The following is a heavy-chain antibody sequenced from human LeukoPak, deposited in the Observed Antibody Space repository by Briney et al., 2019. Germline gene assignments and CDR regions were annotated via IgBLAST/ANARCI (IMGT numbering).Heavy chain of an antibody. J-gene: IGHJ4*02. CDR1: GYTFTSYA. D-gene: IGHD2-15*01. CDR2: INTNTGNP. CDR3: ARDCRGGSCYYLFDY. Sequence: ASVKLSCKASGYTFTSYAMNWVRQAPGQGLERMGWINTNTGNPTYAQGFTGRFVFSLDTSVSTAYLQISSLKAEDTAVYYCARDCRGGSCYYLFDYWGQGTLVTVSS. V-gene: IGHV7-4-1*02.